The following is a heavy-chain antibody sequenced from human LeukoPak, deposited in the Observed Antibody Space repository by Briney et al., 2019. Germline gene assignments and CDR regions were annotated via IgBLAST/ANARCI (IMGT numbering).Heavy chain of an antibody. D-gene: IGHD3-10*01. CDR2: IYYSGST. J-gene: IGHJ4*02. CDR1: PGSINNYY. Sequence: SETLSLACSVSPGSINNYYWSWIRQPPGKGLEWIGYIYYSGSTKYNASLESRVTISIDTSKNQFSLKLSSVIAADTAVYYCAGFAYYGSSLDYWGQGILVTVSS. V-gene: IGHV4-59*01. CDR3: AGFAYYGSSLDY.